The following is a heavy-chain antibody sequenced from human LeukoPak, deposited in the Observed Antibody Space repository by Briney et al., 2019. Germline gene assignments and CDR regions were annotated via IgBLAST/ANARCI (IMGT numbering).Heavy chain of an antibody. CDR2: INPSSGGT. Sequence: ASVKVSCKASGYTLTTYYMHWVRQAPGQGLGWMGIINPSSGGTSYAQKFQGGVTMTRDTSTRTVYMDLSSRRSEDTAVYYCARSDDSHGSDYWGQGTLVTVSS. CDR1: GYTLTTYY. V-gene: IGHV1-46*01. CDR3: ARSDDSHGSDY. J-gene: IGHJ4*02. D-gene: IGHD3-10*01.